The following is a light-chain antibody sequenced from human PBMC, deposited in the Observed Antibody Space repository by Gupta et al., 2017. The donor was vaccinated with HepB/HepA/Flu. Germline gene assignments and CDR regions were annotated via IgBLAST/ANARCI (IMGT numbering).Light chain of an antibody. CDR3: QQYDSTPFT. V-gene: IGKV4-1*01. CDR2: WSS. Sequence: VMTQSPDSLPVSLGDRATIHCKSSRSVLFRSSNKYYLAWYQQKPGQPPKVLIYWSSTRESGVPDRFRGSGSGTDFTLTISSRQAEDVAVYYCQQYDSTPFTFGPGTKVDIK. CDR1: RSVLFRSSNKYY. J-gene: IGKJ3*01.